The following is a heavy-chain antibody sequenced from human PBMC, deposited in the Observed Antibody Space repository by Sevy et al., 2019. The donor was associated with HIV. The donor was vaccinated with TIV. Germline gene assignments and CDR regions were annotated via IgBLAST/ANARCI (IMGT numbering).Heavy chain of an antibody. J-gene: IGHJ4*02. CDR1: GFTNDFW. Sequence: GGSLRLSCSASGFTNDFWMSWVRQAPGKALEWVANRKQDGSEMFYVDSVEGRFIISRDNAKDSIYLQMNTLRVEDTAVYYCTRDRSYGYFDSWGQGTLVTVSS. CDR2: RKQDGSEM. CDR3: TRDRSYGYFDS. V-gene: IGHV3-7*01. D-gene: IGHD5-18*01.